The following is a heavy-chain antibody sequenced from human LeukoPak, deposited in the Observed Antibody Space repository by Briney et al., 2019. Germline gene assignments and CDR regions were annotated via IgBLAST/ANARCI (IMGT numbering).Heavy chain of an antibody. V-gene: IGHV4-59*01. CDR1: GGSISSYY. D-gene: IGHD5-24*01. CDR3: AREGDGYNPSFDY. Sequence: PSETLSLTCTVPGGSISSYYWSWIRQPPGKGLESIGYIYYSGSTNYNPSLKSRVTISVDTSKNQFSLKLSSVTAADTAVYYCAREGDGYNPSFDYWGQGTLVTVSS. CDR2: IYYSGST. J-gene: IGHJ4*02.